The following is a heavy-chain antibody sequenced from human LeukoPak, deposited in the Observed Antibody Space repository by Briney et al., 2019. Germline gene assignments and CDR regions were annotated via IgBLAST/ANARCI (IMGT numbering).Heavy chain of an antibody. J-gene: IGHJ5*02. CDR1: GFTFDDYA. Sequence: PGGSLRLSCAASGFTFDDYAMHWVRQAPGKGLEWVSGISWNSGSIGYADSVKGRFTISRDNAKNSLYLQMNSLRAEDTALYYCAKDMGDEGIGFGGGSWGQGTLVTVSS. D-gene: IGHD3-10*01. CDR2: ISWNSGSI. CDR3: AKDMGDEGIGFGGGS. V-gene: IGHV3-9*01.